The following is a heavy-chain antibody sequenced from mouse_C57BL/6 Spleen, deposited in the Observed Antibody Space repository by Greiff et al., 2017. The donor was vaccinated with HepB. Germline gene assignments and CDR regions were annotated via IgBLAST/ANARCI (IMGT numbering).Heavy chain of an antibody. CDR2: IDPSDSYT. CDR1: GYTFTSYW. D-gene: IGHD2-13*01. V-gene: IGHV1-69*01. J-gene: IGHJ3*01. Sequence: QVHVKQPGAELVMPGASVKLSCKASGYTFTSYWMHWVKQRPGQGLEWIGEIDPSDSYTNYNQKFKGKSTLTVDKSSSTAYMQLSSLTSEDSAVYYCASGVTWFAYWGQGTLVTVSA. CDR3: ASGVTWFAY.